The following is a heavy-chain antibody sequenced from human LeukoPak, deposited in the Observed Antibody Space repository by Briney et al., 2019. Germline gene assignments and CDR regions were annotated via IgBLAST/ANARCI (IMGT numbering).Heavy chain of an antibody. V-gene: IGHV4-39*07. Sequence: PSETLSLTCTVSGGSISSSSYYWGWIRQPPGKGLEWIGSIYYSGSTYYNPSLKSRVTISVDTSKNQFSLKLSSVTAADTAVYYCARGHYDILTGYYRTLFDYWGQGTLVTVSS. CDR2: IYYSGST. CDR1: GGSISSSSYY. D-gene: IGHD3-9*01. CDR3: ARGHYDILTGYYRTLFDY. J-gene: IGHJ4*02.